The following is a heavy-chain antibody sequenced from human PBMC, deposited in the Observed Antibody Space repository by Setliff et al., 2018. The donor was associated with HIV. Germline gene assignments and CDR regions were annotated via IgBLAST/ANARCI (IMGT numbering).Heavy chain of an antibody. CDR3: ARIGYSGHNDAFDI. D-gene: IGHD5-12*01. J-gene: IGHJ3*02. Sequence: KPSETLSLTCTVSGDSISSDFYWGWIRQPPGKGLEWIGSIYHSGNTYYMPSLQSRVTISVDTSKNQFSLKLSSVTAADTAVYYCARIGYSGHNDAFDIWGQGTMVTVSS. CDR2: IYHSGNT. CDR1: GDSISSDFY. V-gene: IGHV4-38-2*02.